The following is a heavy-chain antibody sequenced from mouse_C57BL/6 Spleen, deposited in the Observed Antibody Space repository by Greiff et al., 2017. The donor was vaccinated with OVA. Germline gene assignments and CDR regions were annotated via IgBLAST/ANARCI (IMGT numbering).Heavy chain of an antibody. D-gene: IGHD4-1*01. V-gene: IGHV1-7*01. CDR2: INPSSGYT. Sequence: QVQLKESGAELAKPGASVKLSCKASGYTFTSYWMHWVKQRPGQGLEWIGYINPSSGYTKYNQKFKDKATLTADKSPSTAYMQLSSLTYEDSAVYYCARSNWNYWYVDVWGTGTTVTVSS. J-gene: IGHJ1*03. CDR1: GYTFTSYW. CDR3: ARSNWNYWYVDV.